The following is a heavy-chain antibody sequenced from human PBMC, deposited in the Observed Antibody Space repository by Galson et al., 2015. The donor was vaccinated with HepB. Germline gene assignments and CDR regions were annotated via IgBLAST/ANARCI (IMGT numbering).Heavy chain of an antibody. V-gene: IGHV1-69*04. Sequence: SVKVSCKASGGTFSSYAISWVRQAPGQGLEWMGRIIPMFGIANYAQKFQGRVTITADKSTSTAYMELSSLRSEDTAVYYCARDLFSSPPGFDYWGQGTLVTVSS. CDR1: GGTFSSYA. J-gene: IGHJ4*02. CDR3: ARDLFSSPPGFDY. CDR2: IIPMFGIA. D-gene: IGHD6-13*01.